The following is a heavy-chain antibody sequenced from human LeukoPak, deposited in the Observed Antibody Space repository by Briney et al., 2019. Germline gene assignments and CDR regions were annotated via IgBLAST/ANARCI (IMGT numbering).Heavy chain of an antibody. CDR2: ITTYNGNT. Sequence: ASVKVSCKASGYTFTGYGISWVQQAPGQGLEWMGWITTYNGNTNFAQKVQGRVTMTTDTSTSTAYMELRSLRSDDTAVYYCARCILATCRYLPSFDFWGQGTLVTVSS. V-gene: IGHV1-18*01. J-gene: IGHJ4*02. CDR1: GYTFTGYG. D-gene: IGHD3-3*02. CDR3: ARCILATCRYLPSFDF.